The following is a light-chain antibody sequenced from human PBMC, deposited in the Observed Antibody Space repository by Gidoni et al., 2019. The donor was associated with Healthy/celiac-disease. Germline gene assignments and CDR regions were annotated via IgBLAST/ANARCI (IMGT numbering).Light chain of an antibody. CDR3: QQANSFPLT. CDR1: QSIRRW. Sequence: DIQMTQSPASVSASVGDRVTITCRASQSIRRWLAWYQQKPGKAPKLLIYAASMLQSGVPSSFRGRGSGNDFTLTSRSLQPEDFATYYCQQANSFPLTFXGXTKVEIK. V-gene: IGKV1D-12*01. J-gene: IGKJ4*01. CDR2: AAS.